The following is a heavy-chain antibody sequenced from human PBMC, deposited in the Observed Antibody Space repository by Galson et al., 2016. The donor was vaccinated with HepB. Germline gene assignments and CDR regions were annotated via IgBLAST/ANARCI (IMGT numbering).Heavy chain of an antibody. Sequence: SVKASCKASGYIFTAHYMHWVRQAPGQGLEWMGIINPSRGSTSYTPKFHGRITMTSDSSTNTVHMELSSLTYEDTAVYFCARAASEIPRVISDSWGQGSLVIVSS. CDR1: GYIFTAHY. V-gene: IGHV1-46*01. CDR2: INPSRGST. D-gene: IGHD2-21*01. CDR3: ARAASEIPRVISDS. J-gene: IGHJ4*02.